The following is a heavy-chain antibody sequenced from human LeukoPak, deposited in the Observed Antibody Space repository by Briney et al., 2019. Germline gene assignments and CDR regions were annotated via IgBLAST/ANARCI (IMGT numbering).Heavy chain of an antibody. V-gene: IGHV4-61*02. J-gene: IGHJ4*02. CDR3: ASTSVRYFDWFPPPDY. D-gene: IGHD3-9*01. CDR2: IYTSGST. Sequence: SETLSLTCTVSAGSISSGSYYWSWIRQPAGKGLEWIGRIYTSGSTNYNPSLKSRATISVDTSKNQFSLKLSSVTAADTAVYYCASTSVRYFDWFPPPDYWGQGTLVTVSS. CDR1: AGSISSGSYY.